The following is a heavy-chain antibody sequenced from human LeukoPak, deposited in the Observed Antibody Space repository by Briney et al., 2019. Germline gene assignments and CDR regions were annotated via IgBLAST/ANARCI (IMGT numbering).Heavy chain of an antibody. Sequence: GKSLRLSXAAFGFTFDNYAMHWVRQAPGKGLEWVSSISWNSANIAYADSVKGRFTISRDNAKNSLYLQMNSLRPEDMALYYCVKDTSGASQYFQYWGHGTVVTVSS. CDR2: ISWNSANI. CDR3: VKDTSGASQYFQY. J-gene: IGHJ1*01. CDR1: GFTFDNYA. V-gene: IGHV3-9*03. D-gene: IGHD2-15*01.